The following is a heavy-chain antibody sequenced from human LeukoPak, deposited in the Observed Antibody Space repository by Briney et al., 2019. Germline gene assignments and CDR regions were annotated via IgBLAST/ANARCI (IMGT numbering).Heavy chain of an antibody. J-gene: IGHJ6*02. V-gene: IGHV1-18*01. Sequence: GASVKVSCKASGYTFTSYDISWVRQAPGQGLEWMGWISAYNGNTNYAQKLQGRVTMTTDTSTSTAYMELRSLRSDDTAVYYCARDQAAGYYYYYGMDVWGQGTTVTVSS. CDR3: ARDQAAGYYYYYGMDV. CDR2: ISAYNGNT. D-gene: IGHD6-13*01. CDR1: GYTFTSYD.